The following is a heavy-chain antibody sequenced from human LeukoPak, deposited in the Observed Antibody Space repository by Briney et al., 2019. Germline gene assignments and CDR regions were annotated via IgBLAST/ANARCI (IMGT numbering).Heavy chain of an antibody. Sequence: GGSLRLSCAASGFTFSSYWMSWVRQAPGKGLEWVSAISGSGGSTYYADSVKGRFTISRDNSKNTLYLQMNSLRAEDTAVYYCAKEFLDYDIAVEDWFDPWGQGTLVTVSS. J-gene: IGHJ5*02. CDR1: GFTFSSYW. D-gene: IGHD3-9*01. CDR2: ISGSGGST. CDR3: AKEFLDYDIAVEDWFDP. V-gene: IGHV3-23*01.